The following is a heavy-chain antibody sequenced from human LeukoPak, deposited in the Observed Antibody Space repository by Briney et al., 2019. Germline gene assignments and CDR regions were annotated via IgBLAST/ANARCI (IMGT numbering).Heavy chain of an antibody. J-gene: IGHJ4*02. D-gene: IGHD5-12*01. CDR3: AREYSAFDY. CDR1: GDPITTSSDY. V-gene: IGHV4-61*08. Sequence: SETLSLTCTVSGDPITTSSDYKWTWLRQPPRKGLEWIGYIYYSGSTNYNPSLQSRVTISVDTSNNQFSLKLTSVTAADTAVYYCAREYSAFDYWGQGSLVTVSS. CDR2: IYYSGST.